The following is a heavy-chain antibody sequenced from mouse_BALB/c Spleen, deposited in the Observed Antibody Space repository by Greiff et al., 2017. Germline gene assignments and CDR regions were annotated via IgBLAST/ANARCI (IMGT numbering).Heavy chain of an antibody. J-gene: IGHJ4*01. CDR1: GFTFSSYA. Sequence: EVMLVESGGGLVKPGGSLKLSCAASGFTFSSYAMSWVRQTPEKRLEWVASISSGGSTYYPDSVMGRFTISRDNARNILYLQMSSLRSEDTAMYYCARIGYTFYAMDYWGQGTSVTVSS. V-gene: IGHV5-6-5*01. CDR2: ISSGGST. D-gene: IGHD1-2*01. CDR3: ARIGYTFYAMDY.